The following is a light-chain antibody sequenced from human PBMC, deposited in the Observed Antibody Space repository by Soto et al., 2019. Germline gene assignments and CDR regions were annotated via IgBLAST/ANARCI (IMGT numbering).Light chain of an antibody. CDR2: SAS. CDR3: QQYHGYPWT. V-gene: IGKV1-9*01. Sequence: IQLTQSPTSLSASVGDRVTIPCRASQGIDSYLAWYQRKPGEAPKLLIYSASTLQSGVPSRFSGRGSGTDFTLTLSSLQPDDFAVYYCQQYHGYPWTFGQGTKVDIK. CDR1: QGIDSY. J-gene: IGKJ1*01.